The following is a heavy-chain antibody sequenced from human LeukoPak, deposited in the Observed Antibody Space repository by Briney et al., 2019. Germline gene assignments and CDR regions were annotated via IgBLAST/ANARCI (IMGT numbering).Heavy chain of an antibody. D-gene: IGHD6-19*01. CDR3: ARDHTRVLIAVEAY. J-gene: IGHJ4*02. V-gene: IGHV3-21*05. CDR1: GFTFGSYT. CDR2: ISSTSTT. Sequence: GGSLRLSCAVSGFTFGSYTMNWVRQAPGKGLEWVSHISSTSTTYYAGSVKGRFTISRDDAKNSLYLEMNSLRADDTAVYYCARDHTRVLIAVEAYWGQGTLVTVSS.